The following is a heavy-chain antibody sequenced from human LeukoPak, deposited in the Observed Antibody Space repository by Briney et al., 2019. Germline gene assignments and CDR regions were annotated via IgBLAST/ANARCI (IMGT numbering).Heavy chain of an antibody. CDR1: GYTFTSYG. CDR3: ARTVVYSSSSPYYYGMDV. J-gene: IGHJ6*02. Sequence: SVTVSCKASGYTFTSYGISWVRQAPGQGLEWMGGIIPIFGTTNYAQKFQGRVTNTADESTSTAYMELSSLRSEDTAVYYCARTVVYSSSSPYYYGMDVWGQGTTVTVSS. D-gene: IGHD6-6*01. V-gene: IGHV1-69*13. CDR2: IIPIFGTT.